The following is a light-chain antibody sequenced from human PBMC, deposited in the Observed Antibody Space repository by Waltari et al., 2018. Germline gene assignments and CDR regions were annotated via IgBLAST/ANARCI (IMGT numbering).Light chain of an antibody. Sequence: DIQMTQSPSTLSASVGDRVVLTCRASQSVTTWLAWYQQKPGKAPNLLIYDASNLETGVPSRFSGSGSGTEFTLTISSLQPDDFATYYCQQYNTYPYTFGQGTKLEIK. CDR3: QQYNTYPYT. V-gene: IGKV1-5*01. J-gene: IGKJ2*01. CDR2: DAS. CDR1: QSVTTW.